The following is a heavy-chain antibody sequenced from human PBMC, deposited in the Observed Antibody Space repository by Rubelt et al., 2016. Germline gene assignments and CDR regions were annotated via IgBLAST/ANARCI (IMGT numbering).Heavy chain of an antibody. CDR1: GGSISRSTYS. V-gene: IGHV4-39*07. Sequence: QLQLQESGPGLVKPSETLSLTCTVSGGSISRSTYSWDWVRQLPGKGLEWLGNVFYSGCPFYNPSLGRRVTISVDTSRSQFSLKLSSVTAADTAVYYCARSTPNYSCYGIDVWGQGTTVTVSS. CDR3: ARSTPNYSCYGIDV. CDR2: VFYSGCP. J-gene: IGHJ6*02.